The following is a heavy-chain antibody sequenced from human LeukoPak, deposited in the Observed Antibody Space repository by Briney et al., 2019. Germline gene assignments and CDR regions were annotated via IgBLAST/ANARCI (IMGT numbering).Heavy chain of an antibody. Sequence: GGSLRLSCAASGFTFSSYEMDWVRQAPGKGLEWVSYISGSGSTIYYGDSLKGRFTISRDNANNSLYLQMNSLRVEDTAVYYCATLWDPVAGTTQPLLWGQGTLVTVSS. CDR3: ATLWDPVAGTTQPLL. CDR2: ISGSGSTI. V-gene: IGHV3-48*03. D-gene: IGHD6-19*01. J-gene: IGHJ4*02. CDR1: GFTFSSYE.